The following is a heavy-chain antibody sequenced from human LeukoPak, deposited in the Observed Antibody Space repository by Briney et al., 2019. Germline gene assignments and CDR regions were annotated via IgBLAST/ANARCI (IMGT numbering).Heavy chain of an antibody. J-gene: IGHJ4*02. CDR3: ARDRDRAEFYFDY. CDR2: IWYDGYNK. CDR1: GFTFSHYG. Sequence: SLRLSCTASGFTFSHYGMHWVRQAPGKGLEGVAIIWYDGYNKYYADSLRGRFTISRDNSKNTVYVQMNDLRAEDTAVYYCARDRDRAEFYFDYWGQGTLVTVSS. D-gene: IGHD1-14*01. V-gene: IGHV3-33*01.